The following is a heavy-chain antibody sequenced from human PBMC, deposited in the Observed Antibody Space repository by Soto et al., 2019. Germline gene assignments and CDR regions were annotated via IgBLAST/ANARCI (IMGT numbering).Heavy chain of an antibody. Sequence: QVQLQESGPGLVKPSQTLSLTCTVSGGSISNVHYCWSWIRKPPEQGPEWIGQIYNGGSTYSNPSLQSRVTISADTSKKPFCLNWSSVSAADSAVYYCTRGPPGDKVDSWGQGILFTSSS. J-gene: IGHJ4*02. V-gene: IGHV4-30-4*01. CDR2: IYNGGST. CDR1: GGSISNVHYC. CDR3: TRGPPGDKVDS. D-gene: IGHD7-27*01.